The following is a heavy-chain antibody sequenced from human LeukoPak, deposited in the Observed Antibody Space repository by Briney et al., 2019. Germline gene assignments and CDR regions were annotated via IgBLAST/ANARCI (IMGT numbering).Heavy chain of an antibody. CDR1: GFTFSTYG. V-gene: IGHV3-23*01. CDR2: ISGSGGST. CDR3: AKGGYSSSEGAFDP. J-gene: IGHJ5*02. D-gene: IGHD6-6*01. Sequence: GGSLRLSCAASGFTFSTYGMSWVRQAPGKGLEWVSAISGSGGSTYYADSVKGRFTISRDNSKNTLYLQMNSLRAEDTAVYYCAKGGYSSSEGAFDPWGQGTLVTVSS.